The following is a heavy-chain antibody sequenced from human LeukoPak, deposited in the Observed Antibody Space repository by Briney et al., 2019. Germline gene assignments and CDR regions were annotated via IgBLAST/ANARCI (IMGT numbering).Heavy chain of an antibody. D-gene: IGHD1-26*01. J-gene: IGHJ4*02. CDR1: GFIFSSYW. Sequence: GGSLRLSCAASGFIFSSYWMHWVRQAPGKGLVWVSRINSDGSSTTYADSVKGRFTISRDNAKNTLYLEMNSLRAEDTGVYYCAGDPVGGRPDYGGQGTLVIVSS. CDR3: AGDPVGGRPDY. CDR2: INSDGSST. V-gene: IGHV3-74*03.